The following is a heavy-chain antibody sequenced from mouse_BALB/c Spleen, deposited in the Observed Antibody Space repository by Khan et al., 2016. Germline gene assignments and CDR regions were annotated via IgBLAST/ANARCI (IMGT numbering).Heavy chain of an antibody. Sequence: EVQLQESGPGLVKPSQSLSLTCTVTGYSITSDYAWNWIRQFPGNKLEWMGYISYSGSPSYNPSLQSRISITRDTSKNQFFLQLHSVTTEDTATYYCARERFGGNYGAYWGQGTLVTISA. CDR1: GYSITSDYA. CDR2: ISYSGSP. V-gene: IGHV3-2*02. CDR3: ARERFGGNYGAY. J-gene: IGHJ3*01. D-gene: IGHD2-1*01.